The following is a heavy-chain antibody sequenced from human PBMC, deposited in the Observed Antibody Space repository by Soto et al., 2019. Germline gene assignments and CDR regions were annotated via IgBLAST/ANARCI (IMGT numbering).Heavy chain of an antibody. CDR1: GYTFTSYG. J-gene: IGHJ4*02. D-gene: IGHD4-17*01. Sequence: ASVKVSCKASGYTFTSYGISWVRQAPGQGLEWMGWISAYNGNTNYAQKLQGRVTMTEDTSTDTAHMELSSLKSEDTAVYYCAAGVTTFDYWGQGTLVTVSS. CDR3: AAGVTTFDY. V-gene: IGHV1-18*01. CDR2: ISAYNGNT.